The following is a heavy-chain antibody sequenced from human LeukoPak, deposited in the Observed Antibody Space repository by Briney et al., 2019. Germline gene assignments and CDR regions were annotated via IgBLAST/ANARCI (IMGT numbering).Heavy chain of an antibody. CDR2: ISGSGGST. J-gene: IGHJ4*02. CDR3: AKGIDAGGRYFFDY. V-gene: IGHV3-23*01. Sequence: GGSLRLSCAASGFTFSDYGIHWVRQAPGKGLEWVSSISGSGGSTYYADSVKGRFTISRDNSKNTLYLQMNSLRAEDTAVYYCAKGIDAGGRYFFDYWGQGTLVTVSS. CDR1: GFTFSDYG. D-gene: IGHD1-26*01.